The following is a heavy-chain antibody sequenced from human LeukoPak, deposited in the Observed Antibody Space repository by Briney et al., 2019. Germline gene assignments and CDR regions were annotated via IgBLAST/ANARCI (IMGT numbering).Heavy chain of an antibody. J-gene: IGHJ4*02. CDR3: ARGRFGELSRYFDY. V-gene: IGHV4-59*01. Sequence: PSETLSLTCTVSGGSISNYYWSWIRQPPGKGLEWIGYIYYSGSTNYNPSLKSRVTISVDTSKNQFSLKLSSVTAADTAVYYCARGRFGELSRYFDYWGQGTLVTVSS. D-gene: IGHD3-10*01. CDR1: GGSISNYY. CDR2: IYYSGST.